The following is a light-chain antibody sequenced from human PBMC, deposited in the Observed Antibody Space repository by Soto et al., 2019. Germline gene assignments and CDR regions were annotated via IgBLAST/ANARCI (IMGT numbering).Light chain of an antibody. Sequence: DVVMTQSPLSLPVTLGQPASISCRSSQSIVYSDGNAYWSGFQQRPGQSPRRLIYRTSNRDSGVQDRFSGSGSGTDFTLTINRVEAEDVGVYYCMQGTIWPPTFGRGTKVEI. V-gene: IGKV2-30*01. CDR3: MQGTIWPPT. CDR2: RTS. J-gene: IGKJ4*02. CDR1: QSIVYSDGNAY.